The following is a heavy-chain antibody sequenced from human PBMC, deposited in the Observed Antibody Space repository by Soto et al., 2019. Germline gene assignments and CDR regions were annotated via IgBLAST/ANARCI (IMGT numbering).Heavy chain of an antibody. CDR2: SSTDNGNT. CDR3: ARSSVNSDDAFDI. D-gene: IGHD1-26*01. V-gene: IGHV1-3*04. Sequence: QVRLVQSGAEVKKPGASVRVSCKPSGYTFTTSAMHWVRQAPGQRLEWMGWSSTDNGNTKDSQKFPGRVTITRDTSASIAYMELSSLRSEDSAVYYCARSSVNSDDAFDIWGQGTMVSVS. CDR1: GYTFTTSA. J-gene: IGHJ3*02.